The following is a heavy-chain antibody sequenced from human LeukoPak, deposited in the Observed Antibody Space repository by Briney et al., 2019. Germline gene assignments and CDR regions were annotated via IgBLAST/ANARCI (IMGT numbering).Heavy chain of an antibody. CDR1: GFSFSSYG. D-gene: IGHD3-10*01. CDR2: IWHDGSNK. CDR3: ARYPLKSYYGSGSPPDY. Sequence: PGGSLRLTCEASGFSFSSYGLHWVRQAPGKGLEWVALIWHDGSNKYYADSVKGRFTISRDNSKNTLHLQMNSLRAEDTAVYYCARYPLKSYYGSGSPPDYWGQGTLVTVSS. J-gene: IGHJ4*02. V-gene: IGHV3-33*01.